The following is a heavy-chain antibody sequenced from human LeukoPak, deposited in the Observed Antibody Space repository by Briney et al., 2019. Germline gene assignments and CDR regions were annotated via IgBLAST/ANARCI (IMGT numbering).Heavy chain of an antibody. Sequence: GASVKVSCKASGYTFTGYYMHCVRQAPGQGLEWMGWINPNSGGTNYAQKFQGRVTMTRDTSISTAYMELSRLRSDDTAVYYCAAAPMAAAGYSFDYWGQGTLVTVSS. CDR1: GYTFTGYY. V-gene: IGHV1-2*02. D-gene: IGHD6-13*01. CDR3: AAAPMAAAGYSFDY. J-gene: IGHJ4*02. CDR2: INPNSGGT.